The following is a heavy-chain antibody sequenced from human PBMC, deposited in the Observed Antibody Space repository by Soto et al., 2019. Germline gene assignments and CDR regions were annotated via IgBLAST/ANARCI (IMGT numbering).Heavy chain of an antibody. D-gene: IGHD3-10*01. CDR2: ISYDGSNK. CDR3: AKDELWELWFGELQDY. Sequence: QVQLVESGGGVVQPGRSLRISCAASGFTFSSYGMHWVRQAPGKGLEWVAVISYDGSNKYYADSVKGRFTISRDNSKNTLYMQMNSRRAEDTGVYYCAKDELWELWFGELQDYWGQGTLVTVSS. CDR1: GFTFSSYG. J-gene: IGHJ4*02. V-gene: IGHV3-30*18.